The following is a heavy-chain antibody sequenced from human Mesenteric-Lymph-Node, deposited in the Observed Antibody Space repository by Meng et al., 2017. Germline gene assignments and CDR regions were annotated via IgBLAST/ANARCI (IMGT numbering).Heavy chain of an antibody. D-gene: IGHD4-17*01. CDR2: ISRSSSYI. Sequence: RVGAGGGVVKPGGSLRLCCAASGSTFSSYRLHWVRTVPGKGLEWVSSISRSSSYIYYADSVKGRFTISRDNAKTSLSLKMNRLRAEDTAVYYCARDEIYGDYVTGYYYGMDDWGQGTTVTVSS. V-gene: IGHV3-21*01. J-gene: IGHJ6*02. CDR3: ARDEIYGDYVTGYYYGMDD. CDR1: GSTFSSYR.